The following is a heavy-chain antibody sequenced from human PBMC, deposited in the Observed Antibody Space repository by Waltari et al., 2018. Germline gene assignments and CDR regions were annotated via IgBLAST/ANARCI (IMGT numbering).Heavy chain of an antibody. V-gene: IGHV4-30-4*08. J-gene: IGHJ6*02. Sequence: QVQLQESGPGLVKPSQTLSLTCTVSGGSISSGHYYWIWIRQPPGKGLEWIGYIYYSGSTYYNPSLKSRVTISVDTSKNQFSLKLSSVTAADTAVYYCARNYYGSGDPYYYYGMDVWGQGTTVTVSS. CDR1: GGSISSGHYY. D-gene: IGHD3-10*01. CDR3: ARNYYGSGDPYYYYGMDV. CDR2: IYYSGST.